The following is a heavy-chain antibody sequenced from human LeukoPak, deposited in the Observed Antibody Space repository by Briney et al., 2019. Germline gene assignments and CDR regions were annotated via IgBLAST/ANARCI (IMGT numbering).Heavy chain of an antibody. D-gene: IGHD5-12*01. CDR1: GGTFSSYA. J-gene: IGHJ3*02. Sequence: ASVKVSCKASGGTFSSYAISWVRQAPGQGLEWMGGIIPIFGTANYAQKFQGRVTITADKSTSTAYMELSSLRSEDTAVYYCASSGYSGYGPAAFDIWGQGTMVTVSS. CDR3: ASSGYSGYGPAAFDI. CDR2: IIPIFGTA. V-gene: IGHV1-69*06.